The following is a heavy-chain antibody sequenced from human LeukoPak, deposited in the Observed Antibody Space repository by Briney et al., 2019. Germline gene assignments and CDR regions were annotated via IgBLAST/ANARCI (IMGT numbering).Heavy chain of an antibody. Sequence: GGSLRLSCAASGFTFSDFAMTWVRQAPGKGLEWVSTIADAGTYYADSVKGRFIISRDNSKNMLYLQLNSLRADDTAMHCCARNMGPFDVRGHRTMVTVSS. J-gene: IGHJ3*01. CDR1: GFTFSDFA. V-gene: IGHV3-23*01. CDR3: ARNMGPFDV. D-gene: IGHD2/OR15-2a*01. CDR2: IADAGT.